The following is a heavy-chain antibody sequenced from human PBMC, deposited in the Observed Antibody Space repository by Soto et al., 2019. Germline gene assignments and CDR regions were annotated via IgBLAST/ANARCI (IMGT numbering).Heavy chain of an antibody. CDR2: ISGSDSTT. V-gene: IGHV3-23*01. D-gene: IGHD3-10*01. J-gene: IGHJ4*02. CDR1: GFTFSSYA. Sequence: EVQLLESGGGLLQPGGSLRLSCAASGFTFSSYAMSWVRQAPGKGLEWVSSISGSDSTTYYADSAKGRFTISRDNSKNTLYLQMNSLRAEDTALYYCAKDGPYYYGSGSYYPPYYFDYWGPGILVTVSS. CDR3: AKDGPYYYGSGSYYPPYYFDY.